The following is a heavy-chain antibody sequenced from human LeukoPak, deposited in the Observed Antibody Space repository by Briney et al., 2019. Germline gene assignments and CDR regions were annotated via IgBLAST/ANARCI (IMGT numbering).Heavy chain of an antibody. J-gene: IGHJ4*02. CDR1: GFTFSSYA. D-gene: IGHD5-18*01. V-gene: IGHV3-30*18. CDR2: ISYDGSNK. CDR3: AKTPSDDEDSYGSFDY. Sequence: GGSLRLSCAASGFTFSSYAMHWVRQAPGKGLEWVAVISYDGSNKYYADSVKGRFTISRDNSKNTLYLQMNSLRAEDTAVYYCAKTPSDDEDSYGSFDYWGQGTLVTVSS.